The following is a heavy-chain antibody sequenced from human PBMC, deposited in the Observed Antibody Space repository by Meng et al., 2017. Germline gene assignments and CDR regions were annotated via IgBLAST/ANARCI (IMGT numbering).Heavy chain of an antibody. J-gene: IGHJ4*02. CDR3: ALDPNTFGGVIANY. D-gene: IGHD3-16*02. V-gene: IGHV3-23*04. Sequence: EVQLVELGGGLVQPGRSLRLFGAATGFSVSSYAMSWGRQAPGKGLGWVSAIRGSGGSTYYEDSVKCRFTISRDNSKNTLYLQMNCLRAEDTAVYYCALDPNTFGGVIANYWGQGTLVTVSS. CDR1: GFSVSSYA. CDR2: IRGSGGST.